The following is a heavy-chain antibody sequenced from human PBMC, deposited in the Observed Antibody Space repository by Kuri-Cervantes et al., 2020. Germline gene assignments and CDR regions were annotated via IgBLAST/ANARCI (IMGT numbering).Heavy chain of an antibody. D-gene: IGHD5-18*01. CDR2: IKQDGSEK. CDR1: GFTFSSYW. Sequence: GESLKISCVGSGFTFSSYWMSWVRQAPGKGLEWVANIKQDGSEKYYVDSVKGRFTISRDNAKNSLYLQMNSLRAEDTAVYYCARDHRYSYGLFDDAFDIWGQGTMVTVSS. V-gene: IGHV3-7*04. J-gene: IGHJ3*02. CDR3: ARDHRYSYGLFDDAFDI.